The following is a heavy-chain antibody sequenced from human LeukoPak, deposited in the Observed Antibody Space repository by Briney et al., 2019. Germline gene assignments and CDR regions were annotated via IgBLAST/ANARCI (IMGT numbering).Heavy chain of an antibody. CDR1: GGSISSYY. Sequence: SETLSLTCTVSGGSISSYYWSWIRQPPGKGLEWIGYIYYSGSTNYNPSLKSRVTISVDTSKNQFSLKLSSVTAADTAVYYCARDRGGSGSYSHYYYYHGMDVWGQGTTVTVSS. J-gene: IGHJ6*02. CDR2: IYYSGST. V-gene: IGHV4-59*01. D-gene: IGHD3-10*01. CDR3: ARDRGGSGSYSHYYYYHGMDV.